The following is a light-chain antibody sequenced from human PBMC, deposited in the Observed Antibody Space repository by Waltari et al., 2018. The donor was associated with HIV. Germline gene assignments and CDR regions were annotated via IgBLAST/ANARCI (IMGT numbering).Light chain of an antibody. CDR3: TSYISSSSPV. CDR1: NNDVADYNY. J-gene: IGLJ3*02. Sequence: QSALTQPASVSGSPGQSITISCTGPNNDVADYNYVSWYQHHPGKAPKVMIYEGNNRPSGVSNRFSGSKSGNTASLTISGLQAEDEADYFCTSYISSSSPVFGGWTKLTVL. CDR2: EGN. V-gene: IGLV2-14*01.